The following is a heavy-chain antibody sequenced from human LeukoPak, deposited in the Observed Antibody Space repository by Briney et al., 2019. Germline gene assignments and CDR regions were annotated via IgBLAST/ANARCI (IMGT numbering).Heavy chain of an antibody. J-gene: IGHJ4*02. CDR1: GFTFSSYA. D-gene: IGHD4-11*01. CDR3: AKNMGSNYGGPGDY. V-gene: IGHV3-30-3*02. CDR2: ISYDGSNK. Sequence: GGSLRLSCAASGFTFSSYAMHWVRQAPGKGLEWVAVISYDGSNKYYADSVKGRFTISRDNSKNTLNLQMNSLRAEDTAVYYCAKNMGSNYGGPGDYWGQGTLVTVSS.